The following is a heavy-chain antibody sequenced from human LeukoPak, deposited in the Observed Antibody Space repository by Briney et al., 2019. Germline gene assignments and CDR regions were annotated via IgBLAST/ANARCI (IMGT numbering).Heavy chain of an antibody. Sequence: GGSLRLSCAASGFTFSSYWMHWVRQAPGKEPVWVSRINPDGSSTSYADSVKGRFTISRDNAKNTLYLQMNSLRAEDTAVYYCARDIVGYYYYMDVWGKGTTVTVSS. CDR3: ARDIVGYYYYMDV. V-gene: IGHV3-74*01. CDR1: GFTFSSYW. J-gene: IGHJ6*03. CDR2: INPDGSST. D-gene: IGHD2-15*01.